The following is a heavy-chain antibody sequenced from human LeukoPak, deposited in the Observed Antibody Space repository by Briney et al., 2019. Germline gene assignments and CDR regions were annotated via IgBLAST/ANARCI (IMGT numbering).Heavy chain of an antibody. CDR1: GDSISRDY. Sequence: SETLSLTCTVPGDSISRDYWSWIRQPPGKGLEWIVYSGSTNYNPSLKSRVTITVDAAKNQFSLKLTSVTTADAAVYFCAGAGGTVYYFDYWGQGTLVIVSA. D-gene: IGHD2-8*02. CDR3: AGAGGTVYYFDY. CDR2: SGST. J-gene: IGHJ4*02. V-gene: IGHV4-59*01.